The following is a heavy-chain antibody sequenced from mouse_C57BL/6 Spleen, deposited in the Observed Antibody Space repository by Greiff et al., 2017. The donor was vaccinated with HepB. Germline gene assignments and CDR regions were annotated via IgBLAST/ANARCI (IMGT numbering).Heavy chain of an antibody. J-gene: IGHJ2*02. CDR3: TRKGEYLPFDY. D-gene: IGHD5-2*01. CDR2: IYPGNSDT. V-gene: IGHV1-5*01. CDR1: GYTFTSYW. Sequence: VQLQQSGTVLARPGASVKMSCKTSGYTFTSYWMHWVKQRPGQGLEWIGAIYPGNSDTSYNQKFKGKAKLTAGTSASTAYMELSSLTNEDAAVDYCTRKGEYLPFDYWGQGTSVTVSS.